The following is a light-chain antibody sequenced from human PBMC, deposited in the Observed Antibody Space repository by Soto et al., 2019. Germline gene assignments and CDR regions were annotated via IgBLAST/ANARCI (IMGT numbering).Light chain of an antibody. V-gene: IGLV2-14*01. Sequence: QSVLTKPASVSGSPGQSITISCTGTSSDVGGYNYVSWYQQHPGKAPKLMIYDVSNRPSGVSYRISGSKSGNTASLTISGLQAEDEADYYCSSYTSSSVVFGGGTKLTVL. CDR1: SSDVGGYNY. CDR3: SSYTSSSVV. J-gene: IGLJ2*01. CDR2: DVS.